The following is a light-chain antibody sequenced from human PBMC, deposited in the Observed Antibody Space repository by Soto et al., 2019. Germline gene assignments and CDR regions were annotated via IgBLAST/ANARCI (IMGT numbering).Light chain of an antibody. CDR2: DVR. J-gene: IGLJ2*01. CDR3: SSYRSGSTRVV. V-gene: IGLV2-14*03. Sequence: QSALSQPACVSGSPGQSTTISCTGTSSDVGGYNYVSWYQQHPGKAPKVMIYDVRKRPSGISNRFSGSKSGNTASLTISGLQVEDEADYYCSSYRSGSTRVVFGGGTKLTVL. CDR1: SSDVGGYNY.